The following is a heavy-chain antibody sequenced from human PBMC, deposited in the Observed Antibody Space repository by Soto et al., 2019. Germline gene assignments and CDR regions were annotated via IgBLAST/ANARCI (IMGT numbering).Heavy chain of an antibody. CDR3: PRQPYDSSGYHYGA. CDR1: AGSISRSNYY. Sequence: QLQLQESGPGLVKPSETLSLTCTVSAGSISRSNYYWGWIRQPPGKGLEWIGSMYSSGNTYDNPSLKGPVTISVDTSKSQFTLKLTSVTAAHTAVYYCPRQPYDSSGYHYGAWGQGTLVTVSS. D-gene: IGHD3-22*01. V-gene: IGHV4-39*01. CDR2: MYSSGNT. J-gene: IGHJ5*02.